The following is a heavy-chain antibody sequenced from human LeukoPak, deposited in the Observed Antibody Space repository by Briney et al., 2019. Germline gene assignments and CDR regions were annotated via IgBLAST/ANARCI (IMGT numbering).Heavy chain of an antibody. Sequence: ASVKVSCKASGGTFSSYAINWVRQAPGQGLEWMGGIIPIFGTANYAQKFQGRVTITADESASTAYMEPSSLRSEDTAVYYCARDPTALVQSGHPAFDIWGQGTVVTVSS. J-gene: IGHJ3*02. CDR2: IIPIFGTA. V-gene: IGHV1-69*13. CDR1: GGTFSSYA. CDR3: ARDPTALVQSGHPAFDI. D-gene: IGHD1-1*01.